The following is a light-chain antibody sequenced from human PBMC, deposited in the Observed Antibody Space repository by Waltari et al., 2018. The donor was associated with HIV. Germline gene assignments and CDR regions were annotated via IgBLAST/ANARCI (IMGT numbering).Light chain of an antibody. CDR1: KLGHKS. J-gene: IGLJ2*01. CDR2: QDN. Sequence: SYELTQPHSVSVSPGQTAIITCSGDKLGHKSVSWYHLRPGKSALLVIYQDNKRPSGIPERFSGSNSGNTATLTIRGTQAMDEADYYCQAWDSTSYVVFGGGTKLTVL. CDR3: QAWDSTSYVV. V-gene: IGLV3-1*01.